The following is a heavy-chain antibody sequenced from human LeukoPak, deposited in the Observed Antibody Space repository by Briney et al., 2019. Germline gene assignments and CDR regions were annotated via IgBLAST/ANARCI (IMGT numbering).Heavy chain of an antibody. D-gene: IGHD6-6*01. CDR3: TRHSKVTTSSSHYYYGLDV. V-gene: IGHV4-39*01. J-gene: IGHJ6*02. Sequence: SETLSLTCSISGGSFSTTDYYWAWIRQPPGKGLEWIGSVYYSGSTYYNPSLKSRVTIAVDTSKNQFSLKLSSVTAADTAVYYCTRHSKVTTSSSHYYYGLDVWGQGTTVTVSS. CDR2: VYYSGST. CDR1: GGSFSTTDYY.